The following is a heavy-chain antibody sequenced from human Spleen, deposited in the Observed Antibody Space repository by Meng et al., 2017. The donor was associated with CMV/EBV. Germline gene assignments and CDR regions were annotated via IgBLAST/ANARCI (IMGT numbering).Heavy chain of an antibody. CDR3: ARDLTYDFWSGYYREYYYYGMDV. V-gene: IGHV3-30*04. D-gene: IGHD3-3*01. CDR2: ISYDGSNK. Sequence: GESLKISCAASGFTFSSYAMHWVRQAPGKGLEWAAVISYDGSNKYYADSVKGRFTISRDNSKNTLYLQMNSLRAEDTAVYYCARDLTYDFWSGYYREYYYYGMDVWGQGTTVTVSS. J-gene: IGHJ6*02. CDR1: GFTFSSYA.